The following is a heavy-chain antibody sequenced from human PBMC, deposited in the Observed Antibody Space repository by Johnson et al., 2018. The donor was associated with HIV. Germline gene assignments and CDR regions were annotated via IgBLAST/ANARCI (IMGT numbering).Heavy chain of an antibody. D-gene: IGHD3-16*02. CDR3: ARNLWGSYRHDAFDI. V-gene: IGHV3-30*04. J-gene: IGHJ3*02. CDR2: LSYAGSST. Sequence: QVRLVESGGGVVQPGRSLRLSCAASGFTFSSYAMHWVRPAPGKGLAWGAVLSYAGSSTSYADSVKGRFTVSRDNAKKPLYLQLNSLRADDTAVYDCARNLWGSYRHDAFDIWGQGTMVTVSS. CDR1: GFTFSSYA.